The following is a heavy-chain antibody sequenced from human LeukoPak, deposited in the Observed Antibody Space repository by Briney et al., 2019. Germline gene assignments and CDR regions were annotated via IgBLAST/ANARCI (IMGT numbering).Heavy chain of an antibody. CDR2: INHSGST. J-gene: IGHJ5*02. D-gene: IGHD3-10*01. CDR1: GGSFSGYY. V-gene: IGHV4-34*01. Sequence: SETLSLTCAVYGGSFSGYYWSWIRQPPGKGLEWIGEINHSGSTNYNPSLKSRVTISVDTSKNQFSLKLSSVTAADTAVYHCARPSGRVVRGVRLVWFDPWGQGTLVTVSS. CDR3: ARPSGRVVRGVRLVWFDP.